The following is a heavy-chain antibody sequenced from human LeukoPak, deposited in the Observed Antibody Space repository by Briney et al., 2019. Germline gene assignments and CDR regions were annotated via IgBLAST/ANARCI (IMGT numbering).Heavy chain of an antibody. CDR3: ARHKENYGDSCHDDD. J-gene: IGHJ4*02. Sequence: GGSLRLSCAASGFTFSSYAMSWVRQAPGKGLEWVAAISGRGGSTYYADSVKGRFTFSRDNSKNTLYLQMNSLRAEDTAVYYCARHKENYGDSCHDDDWGQGTLVTVSS. CDR1: GFTFSSYA. V-gene: IGHV3-23*01. CDR2: ISGRGGST. D-gene: IGHD4-17*01.